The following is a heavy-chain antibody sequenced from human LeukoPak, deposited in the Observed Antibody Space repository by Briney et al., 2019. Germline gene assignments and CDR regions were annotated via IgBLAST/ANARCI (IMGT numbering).Heavy chain of an antibody. CDR3: AMVLAAAGNHYYYGMDV. D-gene: IGHD6-13*01. CDR1: GGTFISYA. CDR2: IIPIFGIA. V-gene: IGHV1-69*17. J-gene: IGHJ6*02. Sequence: GSSVKVSCKASGGTFISYAISWVRQAPGQGLEWMGGIIPIFGIANYAQKFQGRGTITADKSTSTAYMELSSLRSEDTAVYYCAMVLAAAGNHYYYGMDVWGQGTTVTVSS.